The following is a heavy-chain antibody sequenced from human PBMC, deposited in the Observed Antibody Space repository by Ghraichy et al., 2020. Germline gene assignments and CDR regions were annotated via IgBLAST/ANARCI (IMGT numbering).Heavy chain of an antibody. Sequence: SVKVSCKASGGTFSSYAISWVRQAPGQGLEWMGRIIPILGIANYAQKFQGRVTITADKSTSTAYMELSSLRSEDTAVYYCARALYSGSYYRYFDYWGQGTLVTVSS. CDR1: GGTFSSYA. CDR3: ARALYSGSYYRYFDY. D-gene: IGHD1-26*01. CDR2: IIPILGIA. V-gene: IGHV1-69*04. J-gene: IGHJ4*02.